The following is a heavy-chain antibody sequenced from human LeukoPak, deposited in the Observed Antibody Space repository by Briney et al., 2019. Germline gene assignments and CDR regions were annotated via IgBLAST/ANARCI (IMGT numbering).Heavy chain of an antibody. V-gene: IGHV1-69*04. CDR1: GGTFSSYA. CDR3: ARDPEIPTYYYDSSGYYYGDYFDY. J-gene: IGHJ4*02. D-gene: IGHD3-22*01. CDR2: IIPILGIA. Sequence: SVKVSCKASGGTFSSYAISWVRQAPGQGLEWMGRIIPILGIANYAQKFQGRVTITADKSTSTAYMELSSLRSEDTAVYYCARDPEIPTYYYDSSGYYYGDYFDYWGQGTLVTVSS.